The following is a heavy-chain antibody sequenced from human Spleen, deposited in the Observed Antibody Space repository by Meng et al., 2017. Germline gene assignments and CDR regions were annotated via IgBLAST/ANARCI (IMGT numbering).Heavy chain of an antibody. J-gene: IGHJ4*02. CDR2: INHSGST. CDR3: ARGPTTMAHDFDY. Sequence: QLQLQGSDPGLVKPSETLSLTCTVSGGSFSDYYWSWIRQPPGKGLEWIGEINHSGSTNYNPSLENRATISVDTSQNNLSLKLSSVTAADSAVYYCARGPTTMAHDFDYWGQGTLVTVSS. D-gene: IGHD4-11*01. CDR1: GGSFSDYY. V-gene: IGHV4-34*01.